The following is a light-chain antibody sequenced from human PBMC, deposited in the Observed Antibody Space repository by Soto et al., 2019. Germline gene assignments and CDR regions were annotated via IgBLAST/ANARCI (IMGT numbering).Light chain of an antibody. CDR3: QQYGSSPPWT. CDR2: GAS. J-gene: IGKJ1*01. CDR1: HSVSSSY. V-gene: IGKV3-20*01. Sequence: EIVLTQSPGTLSLSPGERATLSCSASHSVSSSYLAWYQQKPGQAPRLLIYGASSRATGIPDRLSGSVSGTGFTLTISRLQPEDFAVYYCQQYGSSPPWTFGQGTKVDIK.